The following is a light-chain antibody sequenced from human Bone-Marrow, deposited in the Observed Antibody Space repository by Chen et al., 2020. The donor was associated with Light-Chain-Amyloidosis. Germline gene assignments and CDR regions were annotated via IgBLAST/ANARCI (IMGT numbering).Light chain of an antibody. CDR1: NIGSTS. CDR2: DDS. CDR3: QVWDRSSDRPV. J-gene: IGLJ3*02. V-gene: IGLV3-21*02. Sequence: SYVLTQPSSVSVAPGQTATIAFGGNNIGSTSVHWYQQTPGQAPLLVVYDDSDRPSGIPVRLSGSNSGNTATLTISRVKAGDEADYYCQVWDRSSDRPVFGGGTKLTVL.